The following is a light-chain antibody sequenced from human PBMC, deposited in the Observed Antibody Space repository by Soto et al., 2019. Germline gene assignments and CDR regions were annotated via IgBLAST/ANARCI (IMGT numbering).Light chain of an antibody. CDR2: GAS. Sequence: EIVMTQSPATLSVSPGERATLSCRASQSVSSNLAWYQQKPGQAPRLLIYGASTRATGIPARFSGSGSRTEFTLTISSLQSEDFAVYYCQQYNNWPPLTFGGGTKVEIK. J-gene: IGKJ4*01. CDR3: QQYNNWPPLT. V-gene: IGKV3-15*01. CDR1: QSVSSN.